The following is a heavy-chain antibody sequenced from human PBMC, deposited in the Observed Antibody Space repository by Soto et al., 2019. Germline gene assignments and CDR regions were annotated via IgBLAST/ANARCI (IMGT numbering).Heavy chain of an antibody. CDR1: GGTFSSYT. CDR2: IIPILGIA. D-gene: IGHD1-26*01. V-gene: IGHV1-69*02. CDR3: ASWDPGLDAFDI. Sequence: ASVKVSCKASGGTFSSYTISWVRQAPGQGLEWMGRIIPILGIANYAQKFQGRVTITADKSTSTAYIEMSSLRYEDTAVYYCASWDPGLDAFDIWGQGTMVTVSS. J-gene: IGHJ3*02.